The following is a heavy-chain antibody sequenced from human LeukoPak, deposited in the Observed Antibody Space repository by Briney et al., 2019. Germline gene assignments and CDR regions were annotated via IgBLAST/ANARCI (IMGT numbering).Heavy chain of an antibody. CDR1: GFTFSSYS. J-gene: IGHJ4*02. CDR2: ISSSSSYI. D-gene: IGHD3-3*01. Sequence: GGSLRLSCAASGFTFSSYSMNWVRQAPGKGLEWVSSISSSSSYIYYADSVKGRFTISRDNAKNSLYLQMNSLRAEDTAVYYCARERAYDFWSGYYRAFDYWGQGTLVTVSS. CDR3: ARERAYDFWSGYYRAFDY. V-gene: IGHV3-21*01.